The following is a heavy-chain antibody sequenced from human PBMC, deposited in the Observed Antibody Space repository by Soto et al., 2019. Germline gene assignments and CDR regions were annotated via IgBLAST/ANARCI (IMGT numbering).Heavy chain of an antibody. CDR3: ARDGLAYCGGECYYDF. CDR2: ISAYNGYT. Sequence: SAKPSCKSPGVTFTSYAMRWVRQSTEQGLEWMGWISAYNGYTNYAQRFQGRVTMTTDTSTNTAYLKLRGLSSDDTAVYYCARDGLAYCGGECYYDFWGQGTLLTVSS. CDR1: GVTFTSYA. V-gene: IGHV1-18*01. D-gene: IGHD2-21*01. J-gene: IGHJ4*02.